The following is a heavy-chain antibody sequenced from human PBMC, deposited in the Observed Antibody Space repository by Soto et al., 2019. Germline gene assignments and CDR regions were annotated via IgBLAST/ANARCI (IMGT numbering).Heavy chain of an antibody. Sequence: PGGSLRLSCAASGFTFSSYAMHWVRQAPGKGLEWVGRIKSESDGGTTAYAAPVKGRFTISRDDSKNTVYLQMNSLRTEDTALYYCMTDRQYRPAYWGQGT. D-gene: IGHD3-16*02. CDR2: IKSESDGGTT. V-gene: IGHV3-15*07. CDR1: GFTFSSYA. J-gene: IGHJ4*02. CDR3: MTDRQYRPAY.